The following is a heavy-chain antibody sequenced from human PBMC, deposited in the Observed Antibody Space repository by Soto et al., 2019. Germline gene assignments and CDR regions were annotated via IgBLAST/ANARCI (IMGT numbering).Heavy chain of an antibody. CDR2: IWSDGTTE. D-gene: IGHD2-21*01. J-gene: IGHJ5*02. V-gene: IGHV3-33*01. CDR3: AMGEEP. CDR1: GVTFSSYS. Sequence: QVQLVESGGGVVQPGRSPRLSCAASGVTFSSYSMDWVRQAPGKGLEWVAVIWSDGTTEYYGASVKGRFNISRDNSKTTLYLQMNSLRAEDTAVYYCAMGEEPWGQGTRVIVSS.